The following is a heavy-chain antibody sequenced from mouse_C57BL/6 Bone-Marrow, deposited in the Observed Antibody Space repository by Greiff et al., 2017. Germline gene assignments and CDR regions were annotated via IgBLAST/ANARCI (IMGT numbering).Heavy chain of an antibody. CDR2: IYPRSGNT. CDR3: ARFTTVVPFAY. D-gene: IGHD1-1*01. CDR1: GYTFTSYG. V-gene: IGHV1-81*01. J-gene: IGHJ3*01. Sequence: QVQLQQSGAELARPGASVKLSCKASGYTFTSYGISWVKQRTGQGLEWIGEIYPRSGNTYYNEKFKGKATLTADKSSSTAYMERRSLTAEDSAVYFWARFTTVVPFAYGGQGTLVTVAA.